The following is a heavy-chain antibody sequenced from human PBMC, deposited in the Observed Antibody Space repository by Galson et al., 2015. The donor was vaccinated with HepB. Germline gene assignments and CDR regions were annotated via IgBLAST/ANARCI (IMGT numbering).Heavy chain of an antibody. CDR2: IYHSGST. Sequence: SETLSLTCTVSGYSISSGYYWGWIRQPPGKGLEWIGSIYHSGSTYYNPSLKSRVTISVDTSKNQFSLKLSSVTAADTAVYYCARAGGHTYFDWSPLDPWGQGTLVTVSS. D-gene: IGHD3-9*01. CDR3: ARAGGHTYFDWSPLDP. J-gene: IGHJ5*02. V-gene: IGHV4-38-2*02. CDR1: GYSISSGYY.